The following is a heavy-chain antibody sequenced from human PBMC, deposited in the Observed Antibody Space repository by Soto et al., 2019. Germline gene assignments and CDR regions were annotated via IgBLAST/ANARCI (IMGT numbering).Heavy chain of an antibody. CDR2: INPSGGST. CDR3: ARDLVLGESPMGSYYYYYGMDV. V-gene: IGHV1-46*01. J-gene: IGHJ6*02. D-gene: IGHD3-10*01. Sequence: ASVKVSCKASGYTFTSYYMHWVRQAPGQGLEWMGIINPSGGSTSYAQKFQGRVTMTRDTSTSTVYMELSSLRSEDTAVYYCARDLVLGESPMGSYYYYYGMDVWGQGTTVTV. CDR1: GYTFTSYY.